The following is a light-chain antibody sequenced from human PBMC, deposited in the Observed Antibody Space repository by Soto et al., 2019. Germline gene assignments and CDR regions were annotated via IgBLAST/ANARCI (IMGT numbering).Light chain of an antibody. CDR1: QSISSW. CDR3: QQYNSYT. J-gene: IGKJ2*01. CDR2: DAS. Sequence: DIQMTQSPSTLSASVGDRVTITCRASQSISSWLAWYQQKPGKAPELLIYDASSLESGVPSRFSGSGSGKEFTLTISSLQPDDFATYYCQQYNSYTFGQGTKLEIK. V-gene: IGKV1-5*01.